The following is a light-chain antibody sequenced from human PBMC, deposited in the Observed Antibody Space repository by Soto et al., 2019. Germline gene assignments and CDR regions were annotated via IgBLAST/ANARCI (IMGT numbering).Light chain of an antibody. CDR3: QQYDIWPPYT. CDR2: DAS. J-gene: IGKJ2*01. Sequence: VVMTHSPASLSASPWYRFTLSGGSSQNIRSSVAWYQQRPGQAPRLLIYDASTRATGIPPRFSGGGSGTEFTVTISSLQSEDFAIYYCQQYDIWPPYTFGQGTKVDIK. V-gene: IGKV3-15*01. CDR1: QNIRSS.